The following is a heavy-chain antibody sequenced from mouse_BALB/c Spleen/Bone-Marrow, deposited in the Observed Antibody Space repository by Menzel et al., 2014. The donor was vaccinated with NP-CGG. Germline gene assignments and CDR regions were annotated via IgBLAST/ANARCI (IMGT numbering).Heavy chain of an antibody. CDR1: GFNIKDTY. V-gene: IGHV14-3*02. Sequence: VQLQQSGAELVKPGASVKLSCTASGFNIKDTYMHWVKRRPEQGLEWIGRIDPANGNTKYDPKFQGKATITADTSSNTASLQLSSLSSESTALYFSAISGEYVNYMACFAYWGQGTLCTVSA. CDR2: IDPANGNT. D-gene: IGHD2-10*02. CDR3: AISGEYVNYMACFAY. J-gene: IGHJ3*01.